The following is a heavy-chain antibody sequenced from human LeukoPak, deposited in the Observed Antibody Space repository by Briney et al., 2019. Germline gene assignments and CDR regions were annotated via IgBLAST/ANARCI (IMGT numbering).Heavy chain of an antibody. Sequence: SQTLSLTCAISGDSVSNNGAAWNWIRQSPSRGFECLGRTYYRSKWFYDYAVSVKSRITINPDTSKNQFSLHLKSVTPEDTAMYYCARDPPNDQSFDLWGQGTLVSVSS. D-gene: IGHD1-1*01. CDR1: GDSVSNNGAA. CDR3: ARDPPNDQSFDL. CDR2: TYYRSKWFY. V-gene: IGHV6-1*01. J-gene: IGHJ5*02.